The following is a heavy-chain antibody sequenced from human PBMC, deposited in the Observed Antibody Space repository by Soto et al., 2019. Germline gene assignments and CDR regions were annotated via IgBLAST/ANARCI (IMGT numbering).Heavy chain of an antibody. CDR1: GFTFSSYA. Sequence: QVQLVESGGGVVQPGRSLRLSCAASGFTFSSYAMHWVRQAPGKGLEWVAVISYDGSNKYYADSVKGRFTISRDNSKNALYLQMNSLRAEDTAVYYCARDQWKEQYQRLDYWGQGTLVTVSS. V-gene: IGHV3-30-3*01. J-gene: IGHJ4*02. CDR2: ISYDGSNK. CDR3: ARDQWKEQYQRLDY. D-gene: IGHD2-2*01.